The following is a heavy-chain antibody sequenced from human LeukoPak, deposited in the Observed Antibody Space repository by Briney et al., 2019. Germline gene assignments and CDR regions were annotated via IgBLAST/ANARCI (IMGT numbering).Heavy chain of an antibody. D-gene: IGHD2-15*01. V-gene: IGHV5-51*01. CDR2: IYPGDSDT. CDR1: GYSFTSYW. J-gene: IGHJ5*02. Sequence: GESLQISCKGSGYSFTSYWIGWVRQMPGKGLEWMGIIYPGDSDTRYSPSFQGQVTISADKSISTAYLQWSSLKASDTAMYYCARSLGYCSGGSCYSSWFGPWGQGTLVTVSS. CDR3: ARSLGYCSGGSCYSSWFGP.